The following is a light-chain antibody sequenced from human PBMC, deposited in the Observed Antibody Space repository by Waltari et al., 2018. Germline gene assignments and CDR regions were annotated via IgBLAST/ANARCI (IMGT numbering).Light chain of an antibody. J-gene: IGLJ2*01. CDR3: SSYISSSTLEL. Sequence: QSALTQSASVSGSPGQSITISCTGTSSDFAVFNYVSWYQQHPGKAPQLMIYDVSKRPSGVSNRFSGSKSGNTASLTISGLQAEDEADYYCSSYISSSTLELFGGGTSLTVL. CDR1: SSDFAVFNY. CDR2: DVS. V-gene: IGLV2-14*01.